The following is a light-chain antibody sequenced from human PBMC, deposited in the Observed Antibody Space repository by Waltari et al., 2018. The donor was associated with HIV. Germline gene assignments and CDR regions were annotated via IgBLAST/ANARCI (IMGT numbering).Light chain of an antibody. CDR2: EDN. J-gene: IGLJ2*01. V-gene: IGLV6-57*02. CDR3: QSYDSTNHVV. Sequence: NFMLTQPHSVSESPGKTVTISCTGSSGSIGTNYVQWYQQRPGSAPTTVIYEDNRRPSGVAGRCSGAIDSCSNSASLTSSGLKTDEEADYYCQSYDSTNHVVFGGGTKLTVL. CDR1: SGSIGTNY.